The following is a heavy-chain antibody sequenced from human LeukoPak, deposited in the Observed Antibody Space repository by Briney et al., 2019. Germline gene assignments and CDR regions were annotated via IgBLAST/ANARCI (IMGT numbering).Heavy chain of an antibody. J-gene: IGHJ4*02. D-gene: IGHD5-12*01. Sequence: GESLKISCKGSGYSFTSYWVGWVRQMPGKGLEWMGIIYPGDSDTRYSPSFQGQVTISADKSIGTAYLQWSSLKASDTAMYYCARLVVATMIDYWGQGSLVTVSS. V-gene: IGHV5-51*01. CDR1: GYSFTSYW. CDR3: ARLVVATMIDY. CDR2: IYPGDSDT.